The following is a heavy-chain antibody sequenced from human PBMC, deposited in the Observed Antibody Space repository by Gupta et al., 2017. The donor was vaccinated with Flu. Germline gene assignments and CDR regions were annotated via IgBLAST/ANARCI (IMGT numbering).Heavy chain of an antibody. CDR2: INPDGSST. V-gene: IGHV3-74*03. CDR3: ATVTSGC. D-gene: IGHD4-17*01. Sequence: EMHLVESGRRLVQPGGSLRLSCAASGFTFSSSYLQWVRQAPGKGLVWVARINPDGSSTTYAESWKGRFTISRDNAKRTLYLQMNSLGDDDTDVDDCATVTSGCWGQGTLVTVSS. J-gene: IGHJ4*02. CDR1: GFTFSSSY.